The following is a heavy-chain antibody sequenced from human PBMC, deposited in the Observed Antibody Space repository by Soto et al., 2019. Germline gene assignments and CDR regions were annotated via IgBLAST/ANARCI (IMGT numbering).Heavy chain of an antibody. J-gene: IGHJ4*02. Sequence: GGSLRLSCAASGFTFSNAWINWVRQAPGKGLEWVGRIKGKTDGGTTDYAAPVKGRFTISRDESKNTVYLQMNSLKTEDTAVYYCTAEHLSLGSVTTLDYWGQGTLVTVSS. CDR2: IKGKTDGGTT. V-gene: IGHV3-15*07. CDR3: TAEHLSLGSVTTLDY. D-gene: IGHD3-16*01. CDR1: GFTFSNAW.